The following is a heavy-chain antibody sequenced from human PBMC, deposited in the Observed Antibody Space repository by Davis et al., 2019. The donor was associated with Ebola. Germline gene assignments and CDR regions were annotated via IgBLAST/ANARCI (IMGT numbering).Heavy chain of an antibody. CDR1: GGSFSGYY. CDR3: ARRLRWLDY. J-gene: IGHJ4*02. V-gene: IGHV4-59*01. Sequence: PSETLSLTCAVYGGSFSGYYWSWIRQPPGKGLEWIGYIYYSGSTNYNPSLKSRVTISVDTSKNQFSLKLSSVTAADTAVYYCARRLRWLDYWGQGTLVTVSS. CDR2: IYYSGST. D-gene: IGHD4-23*01.